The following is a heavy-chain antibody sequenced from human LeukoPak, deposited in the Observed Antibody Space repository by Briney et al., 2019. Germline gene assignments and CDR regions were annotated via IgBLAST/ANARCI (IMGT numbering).Heavy chain of an antibody. J-gene: IGHJ6*02. CDR1: GGSLSYYY. CDR3: AREDPQITVPAWMDV. D-gene: IGHD3-16*01. CDR2: IYYSGTT. V-gene: IGHV4-59*01. Sequence: SETLSLTCAVSGGSLSYYYWSWIRQSPGKGLEWSGYIYYSGTTNYNTSFKSRVTISVATSKNQFSLLLRCVTAADTAVYYCAREDPQITVPAWMDVWGQGTTVTVSS.